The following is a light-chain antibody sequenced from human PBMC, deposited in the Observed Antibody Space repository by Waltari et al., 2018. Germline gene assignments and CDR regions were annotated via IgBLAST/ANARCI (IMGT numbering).Light chain of an antibody. CDR3: SSYAGGSTLGV. J-gene: IGLJ3*02. Sequence: QSALTQPPSASGSPGQSVTISCTGTSSDVGGYEYVSWYQHHPGKAPKLMIYEVSKRPSGVPDRVAGSKSGNTASLTVSGLQAEDEGDYYCSSYAGGSTLGVFGGGTKLTVL. V-gene: IGLV2-8*01. CDR1: SSDVGGYEY. CDR2: EVS.